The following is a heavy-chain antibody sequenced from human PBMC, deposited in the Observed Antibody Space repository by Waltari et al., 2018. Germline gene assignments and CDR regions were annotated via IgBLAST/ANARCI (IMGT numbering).Heavy chain of an antibody. CDR1: GGSISSGGYY. CDR2: IYHSGST. CDR3: ASAYSSSWYSYGMDV. Sequence: QVQLQESGPGLVKPSQTLSLTCTVSGGSISSGGYYWSWIRQHPGKGLEWIGYIYHSGSTYYNPSLKSRVTISVDRSKNQFSLKLSSVTAADTAVYYCASAYSSSWYSYGMDVWGQGTTVTVSS. J-gene: IGHJ6*02. D-gene: IGHD6-13*01. V-gene: IGHV4-31*03.